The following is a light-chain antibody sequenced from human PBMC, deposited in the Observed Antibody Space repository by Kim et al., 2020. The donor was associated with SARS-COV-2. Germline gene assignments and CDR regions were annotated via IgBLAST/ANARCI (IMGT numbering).Light chain of an antibody. J-gene: IGLJ2*01. CDR3: QVWDSTSDHRVV. CDR1: NIGSKS. V-gene: IGLV3-21*04. CDR2: YDS. Sequence: PGKTARMTCGGSNIGSKSVHWYQQKPGQAPLLVISYDSDRPSGIPERFSGSNSGNTATLTISWVEAGDEADYYCQVWDSTSDHRVVFGGGTQLTVL.